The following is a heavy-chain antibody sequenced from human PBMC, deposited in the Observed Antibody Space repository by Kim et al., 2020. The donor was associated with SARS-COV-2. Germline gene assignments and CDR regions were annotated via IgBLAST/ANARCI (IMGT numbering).Heavy chain of an antibody. CDR1: GFTFSTYG. CDR2: ISRSGTDT. D-gene: IGHD2-21*01. Sequence: GGSLRLSCATSGFTFSTYGMSWVRQAPGKGLEWVSGISRSGTDTYYADAVEGRFTISRDNSKNILYLQINGLRAEDTAVYYCAKSPYSVRGHFDSWGQGALGTVAS. V-gene: IGHV3-23*01. J-gene: IGHJ4*02. CDR3: AKSPYSVRGHFDS.